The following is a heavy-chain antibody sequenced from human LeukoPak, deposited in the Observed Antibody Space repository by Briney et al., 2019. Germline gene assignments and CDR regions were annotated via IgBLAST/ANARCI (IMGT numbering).Heavy chain of an antibody. CDR1: GGSISSYY. J-gene: IGHJ3*02. V-gene: IGHV4-4*07. CDR2: IYTSGST. CDR3: ARGEDIVVVPAAMGAFDI. Sequence: SETLSLTCTVSGGSISSYYWSWIRQPAGKGLEWIGRIYTSGSTNYNPSLKSRVTISVDTSKNQFSLKLSSVTAADTAVYYCARGEDIVVVPAAMGAFDIWGQGTMVTVSS. D-gene: IGHD2-2*01.